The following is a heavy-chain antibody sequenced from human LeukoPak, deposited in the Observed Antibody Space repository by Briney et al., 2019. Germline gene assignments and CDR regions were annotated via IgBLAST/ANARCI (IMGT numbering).Heavy chain of an antibody. CDR2: MNPNSGNT. Sequence: ASVKVSCKASGYTFTSYDINWVRQAPGQGLEWMGWMNPNSGNTGYAQKFQGRVTMTRNTSISTAYMELSSLRSEDTAVYYCARKAWYSSSWYAVGYWGQGTLVTVSS. V-gene: IGHV1-8*01. D-gene: IGHD6-13*01. CDR3: ARKAWYSSSWYAVGY. J-gene: IGHJ4*02. CDR1: GYTFTSYD.